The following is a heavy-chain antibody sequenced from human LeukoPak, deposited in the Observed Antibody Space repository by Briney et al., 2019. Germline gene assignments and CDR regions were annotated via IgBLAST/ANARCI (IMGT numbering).Heavy chain of an antibody. Sequence: SETLSLTCTVSGGSISSYYWSWIRQPPGKGLEWIGYIYYSGSTNYNPSLKSRVTISVDASKNQFSLKLSSVTAADTAVYYCARGGRDGDYYYYMDVWGKGTKVTVSS. CDR2: IYYSGST. V-gene: IGHV4-59*01. D-gene: IGHD3-10*01. CDR1: GGSISSYY. CDR3: ARGGRDGDYYYYMDV. J-gene: IGHJ6*03.